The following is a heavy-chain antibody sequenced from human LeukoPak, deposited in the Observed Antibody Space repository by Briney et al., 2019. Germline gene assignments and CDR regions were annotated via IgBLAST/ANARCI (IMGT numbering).Heavy chain of an antibody. J-gene: IGHJ4*02. V-gene: IGHV4-31*03. Sequence: SETLSLTCSVSGGSVTEGAYYGSWIRQHPGKGLEWIGFASYSGGTYYNPSLMSRITISVDRSQNQFSLRMRDVTAADTAVYFCATAEWEYFYFDFWGQGALVAVSP. CDR2: ASYSGGT. CDR3: ATAEWEYFYFDF. CDR1: GGSVTEGAYY. D-gene: IGHD1-26*01.